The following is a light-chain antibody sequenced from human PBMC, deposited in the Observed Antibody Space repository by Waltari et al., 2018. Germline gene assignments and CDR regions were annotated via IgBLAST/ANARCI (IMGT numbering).Light chain of an antibody. Sequence: DFVMTQSPDSLAVSLGERATLNCQSRRSVLYSSNNKNYLAWYQQKPRQPPKLLIYWASTRESGVPDRFSGSGSATDFTLTISSLQAEDVAVYYCQQYYRAPQTFGQGTKVEIK. CDR2: WAS. V-gene: IGKV4-1*01. J-gene: IGKJ1*01. CDR1: RSVLYSSNNKNY. CDR3: QQYYRAPQT.